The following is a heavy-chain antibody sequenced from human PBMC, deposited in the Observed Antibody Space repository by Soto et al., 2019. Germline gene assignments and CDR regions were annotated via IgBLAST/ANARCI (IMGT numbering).Heavy chain of an antibody. J-gene: IGHJ6*02. CDR2: ISYEGSNK. CDR1: GFIFSTYA. V-gene: IGHV3-30*09. D-gene: IGHD2-8*02. CDR3: ARALTTTGDPPYGMDV. Sequence: QVQLVESGGGVVQPGRSLRLSCAASGFIFSTYAVHWVRQAPGKGLEWVAIISYEGSNKYYADSVKGRFAISRDNSKNTLYLQMNGLRDEDTAVYYCARALTTTGDPPYGMDVWGRGTPVTVSS.